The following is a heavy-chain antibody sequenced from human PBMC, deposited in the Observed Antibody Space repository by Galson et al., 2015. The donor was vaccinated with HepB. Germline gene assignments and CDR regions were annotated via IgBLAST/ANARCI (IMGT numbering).Heavy chain of an antibody. CDR3: ARGFGLDYGDLPPYWYFDL. V-gene: IGHV4-31*03. CDR2: IYYSGST. D-gene: IGHD4-17*01. CDR1: GGSISSGGYY. Sequence: TLSLTCTVSGGSISSGGYYWSWIRQHPGKGLEWIGYIYYSGSTYYNPSLKSRVTISVDTSKNQFSLKLSSVTAADTAVYYCARGFGLDYGDLPPYWYFDLWGRGTLVTVSS. J-gene: IGHJ2*01.